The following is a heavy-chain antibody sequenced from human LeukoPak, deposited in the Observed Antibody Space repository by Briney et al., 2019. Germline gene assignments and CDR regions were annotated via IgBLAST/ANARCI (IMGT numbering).Heavy chain of an antibody. CDR3: ARGHGSAFDP. Sequence: SETLSLTCTVSGGSISSGSYYWSWIRQPAGKGLEWIGRIYTSGSTNYNPSLKSRVTISVDTSKNQFSLKLSSVTAADTAVYYCARGHGSAFDPWGQGTLVTVSS. CDR1: GGSISSGSYY. V-gene: IGHV4-61*02. D-gene: IGHD3-10*01. CDR2: IYTSGST. J-gene: IGHJ5*02.